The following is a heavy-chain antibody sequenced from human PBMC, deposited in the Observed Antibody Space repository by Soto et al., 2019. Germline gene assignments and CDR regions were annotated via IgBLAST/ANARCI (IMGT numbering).Heavy chain of an antibody. Sequence: QVQLVQSGAEVKKPGSSEKVSCKASGGTFSSYAINWVRQAPGQGLEWMGGIIPIFGTANYAQKFQGRVMITAVESTSTAYMELSSLRSEDTAVYYCARDRYCNNGVCYQPWGQGTLVTVSP. CDR3: ARDRYCNNGVCYQP. CDR1: GGTFSSYA. V-gene: IGHV1-69*01. D-gene: IGHD2-8*01. J-gene: IGHJ5*02. CDR2: IIPIFGTA.